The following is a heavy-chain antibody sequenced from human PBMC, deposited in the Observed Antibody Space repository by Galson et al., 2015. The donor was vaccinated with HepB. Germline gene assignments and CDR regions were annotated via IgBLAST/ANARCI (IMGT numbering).Heavy chain of an antibody. CDR2: INLYNGKT. CDR3: ARDIWFAEMDEYYPYGVDV. D-gene: IGHD3-10*01. J-gene: IGHJ6*02. Sequence: SVKVSCKASGYTFTSHIITWVRQAPGQGPEWMGWINLYNGKTNCAPKLQGRVNMTTDTSTSTAYLELRSLRSDDTAVYYCARDIWFAEMDEYYPYGVDVWGQGTMVTVSS. V-gene: IGHV1-18*04. CDR1: GYTFTSHI.